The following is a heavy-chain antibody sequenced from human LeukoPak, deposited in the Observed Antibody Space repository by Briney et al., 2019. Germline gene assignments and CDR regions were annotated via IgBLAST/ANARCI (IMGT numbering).Heavy chain of an antibody. CDR2: ISSSSSYI. CDR1: GFTFSSYS. D-gene: IGHD1-26*01. Sequence: SGGSLRLSCAASGFTFSSYSMNWVRQAPGKGLEWVSSISSSSSYIYYADSVKGRFTISRDNAKNSLYLQMNSLRAEDTAVYYCARDIVRYSPDFDYWGQGTLVTVSS. CDR3: ARDIVRYSPDFDY. V-gene: IGHV3-21*01. J-gene: IGHJ4*02.